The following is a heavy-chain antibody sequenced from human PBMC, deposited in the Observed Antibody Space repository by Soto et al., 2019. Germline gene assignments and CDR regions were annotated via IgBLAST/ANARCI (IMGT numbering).Heavy chain of an antibody. CDR3: ARDPEYYDILTGYGGGMDV. V-gene: IGHV4-31*03. J-gene: IGHJ6*02. Sequence: SETLSLTCTVSGGSISSGGYYWSWIRQHPGKGLEWIGYIYYSGSTYYNPSLKSRVNISVDTSKNQFSLKLSSVTAADTAVYYCARDPEYYDILTGYGGGMDVWGQGTTVT. D-gene: IGHD3-9*01. CDR1: GGSISSGGYY. CDR2: IYYSGST.